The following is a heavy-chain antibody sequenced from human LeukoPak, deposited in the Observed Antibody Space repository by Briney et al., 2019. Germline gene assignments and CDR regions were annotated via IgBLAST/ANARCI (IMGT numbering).Heavy chain of an antibody. CDR3: VRLFCGGGNCDSYFHY. D-gene: IGHD2-15*01. Sequence: GGSLRLSCAASGFTITNAWMSWVRQAPGKGLEWVGRIKSKTDGGTTDYAAPVKGRFTISRDNAKNSLYLQRNSLRAEDTAVYYCVRLFCGGGNCDSYFHYWGQGTLVTVSS. J-gene: IGHJ4*02. CDR2: IKSKTDGGTT. V-gene: IGHV3-15*01. CDR1: GFTITNAW.